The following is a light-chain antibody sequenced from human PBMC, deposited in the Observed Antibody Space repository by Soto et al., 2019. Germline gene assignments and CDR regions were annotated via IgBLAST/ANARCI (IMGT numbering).Light chain of an antibody. J-gene: IGLJ2*01. CDR3: SSYTTPTTVV. CDR2: EVS. V-gene: IGLV2-14*01. Sequence: QSVLTQPASVSGSPGQSITISCTGTSSDVGGYNYVSWYQQHPGKAPKLMIYEVSNRPSGVSNRFSGSKSGNMASLTISGLQAEDEADYYCSSYTTPTTVVFGGGTKLTVL. CDR1: SSDVGGYNY.